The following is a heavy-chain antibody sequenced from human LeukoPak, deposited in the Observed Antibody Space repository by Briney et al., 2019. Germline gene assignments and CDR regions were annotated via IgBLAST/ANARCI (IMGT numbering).Heavy chain of an antibody. Sequence: SETLSLTCTVSGGSISSYYWSWIRQPPGKGLEWIGYIYYSGSTNYNPSLKSRVTISVDTSKNQFSLKLSSVTAADTAVYYCARHGNRYSSSWGFDPWGQGTLVTVSS. CDR1: GGSISSYY. D-gene: IGHD6-13*01. J-gene: IGHJ5*02. CDR2: IYYSGST. CDR3: ARHGNRYSSSWGFDP. V-gene: IGHV4-59*08.